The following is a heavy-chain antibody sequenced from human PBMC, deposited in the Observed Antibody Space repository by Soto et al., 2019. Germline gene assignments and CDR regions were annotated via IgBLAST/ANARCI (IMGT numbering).Heavy chain of an antibody. CDR3: ASTDYVAYYMDV. D-gene: IGHD3-10*02. Sequence: LSLTCSVSGGSISSGYYWTWIRQHPGKGLEWIGYIYYSGNTYYNPSLKSRVTISVDTSKNQFSLKLSSVTAADTAVYYCASTDYVAYYMDVWGQGTTVTVSS. CDR1: GGSISSGYY. V-gene: IGHV4-31*03. J-gene: IGHJ6*03. CDR2: IYYSGNT.